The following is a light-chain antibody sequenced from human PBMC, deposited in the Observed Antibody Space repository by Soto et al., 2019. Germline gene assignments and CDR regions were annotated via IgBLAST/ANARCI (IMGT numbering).Light chain of an antibody. J-gene: IGLJ1*01. V-gene: IGLV2-14*01. CDR2: HVN. CDR1: SSDVGAYNF. Sequence: QSAVTQPASVSGSPGQSITISCTGTSSDVGAYNFVSWYQQHPATVPKLMIYHVNNRPSGVSDRFSGSKSGNTASLTISGLQAEDEADYYCYSYTTSSTYVFGTGTKVTVL. CDR3: YSYTTSSTYV.